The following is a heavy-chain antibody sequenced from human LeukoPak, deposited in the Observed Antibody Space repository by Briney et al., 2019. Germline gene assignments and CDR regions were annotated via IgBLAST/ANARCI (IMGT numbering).Heavy chain of an antibody. Sequence: SEILSLTCTVCCGFTSSSSDYWGWIPEPPGKGMGWNAAIYYSGSTYYNPSRKSPVTISVDTSKNQSSLKLSSVTAADTAVYFCATQRGYYYDSSGLDYWGGGTMVTVTS. CDR2: IYYSGST. J-gene: IGHJ4*02. D-gene: IGHD3-22*01. V-gene: IGHV4-39*01. CDR3: ATQRGYYYDSSGLDY. CDR1: CGFTSSSSDY.